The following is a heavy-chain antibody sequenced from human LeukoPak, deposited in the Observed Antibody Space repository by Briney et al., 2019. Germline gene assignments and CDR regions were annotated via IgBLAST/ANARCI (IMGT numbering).Heavy chain of an antibody. J-gene: IGHJ5*02. Sequence: GGSLRLSCAASGFTFDDYAMHWVRQAPGKGLEWVSGISWNSGSIGYADSVKGRFTISRDNARNSLYLQMNSLRAEDMAFYYCAKDIESSTWHDGGFDPWGQGTLVTVSS. V-gene: IGHV3-9*03. CDR1: GFTFDDYA. D-gene: IGHD2-15*01. CDR3: AKDIESSTWHDGGFDP. CDR2: ISWNSGSI.